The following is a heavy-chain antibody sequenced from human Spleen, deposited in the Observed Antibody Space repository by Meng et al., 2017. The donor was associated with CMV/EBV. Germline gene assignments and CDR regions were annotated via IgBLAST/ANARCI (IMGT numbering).Heavy chain of an antibody. CDR2: IHISGSN. Sequence: ESGPALVKPSEPLLLYCPAAGRSLISTYRIWIRQPAGKGLEWIGHIHISGSNNDNPSLKSRVTMSLDTSKSQFSLNLTSVTAADTAVYYCARDTFLNHDYDTSEFWFDPWGQGTLVTVPQ. D-gene: IGHD3-22*01. CDR1: GRSLISTY. CDR3: ARDTFLNHDYDTSEFWFDP. V-gene: IGHV4-4*07. J-gene: IGHJ5*02.